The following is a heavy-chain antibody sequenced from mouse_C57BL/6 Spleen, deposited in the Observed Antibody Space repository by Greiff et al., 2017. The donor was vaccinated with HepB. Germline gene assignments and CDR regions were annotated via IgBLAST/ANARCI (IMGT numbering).Heavy chain of an antibody. CDR3: ARRDDDERGFDY. D-gene: IGHD2-4*01. Sequence: QVQLQQPGAELVRPGTSVKLSCKASGYTFTSYWMHWVKQRPGQGLEWIGVIDPSDSYTNYKQKFKGKATLTVDTSSSTAYMQLSSLTSEDSEVYYCARRDDDERGFDYWGQGTTLTVSS. J-gene: IGHJ2*01. CDR1: GYTFTSYW. V-gene: IGHV1-59*01. CDR2: IDPSDSYT.